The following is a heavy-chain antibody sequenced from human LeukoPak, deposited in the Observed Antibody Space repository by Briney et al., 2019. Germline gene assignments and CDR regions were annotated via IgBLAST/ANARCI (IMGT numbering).Heavy chain of an antibody. CDR3: ARARIVGATRAFDI. D-gene: IGHD1-26*01. CDR1: GFTVSSNY. V-gene: IGHV3-53*01. J-gene: IGHJ3*02. CDR2: IYSGGST. Sequence: GGSLRPSCAASGFTVSSNYMSWVRQAPGKGLEWVSVIYSGGSTYYADSVKGRFTISRDNSKNTLYLQMNSLRAEDTAVYYCARARIVGATRAFDIWGQGTMVTVSS.